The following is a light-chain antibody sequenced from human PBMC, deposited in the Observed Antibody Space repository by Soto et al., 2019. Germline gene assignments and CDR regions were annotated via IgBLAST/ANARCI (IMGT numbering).Light chain of an antibody. J-gene: IGLJ2*01. CDR3: CSYAGSSTYVV. V-gene: IGLV2-23*02. CDR2: EVT. CDR1: SSDVGGYKL. Sequence: QSALTQPASVSGSTGQSITISCSGTSSDVGGYKLVSWFQQHPGKVPKLMISEVTQRPSGVSDRFSGYKSGNTASLTISGLQAEDEADYYCCSYAGSSTYVVFGGGTKLTVL.